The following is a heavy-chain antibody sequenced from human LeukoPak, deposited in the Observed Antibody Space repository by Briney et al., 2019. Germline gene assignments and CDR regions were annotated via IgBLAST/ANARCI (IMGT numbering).Heavy chain of an antibody. CDR1: GFTFSSYA. CDR3: AKDREIVVATDAFDI. D-gene: IGHD3-22*01. J-gene: IGHJ3*02. CDR2: ISGSGGST. V-gene: IGHV3-23*01. Sequence: GGSLRLSCAASGFTFSSYAMSWVRQAPGKGLEWVSAISGSGGSTYYADSVKGRFTISRDNSKNTLYLQMNSLRAEDMAVYYCAKDREIVVATDAFDIWGQGTMVTVSS.